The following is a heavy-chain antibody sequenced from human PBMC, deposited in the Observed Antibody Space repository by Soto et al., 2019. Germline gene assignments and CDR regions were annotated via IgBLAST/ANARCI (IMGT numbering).Heavy chain of an antibody. CDR2: INHSGST. J-gene: IGHJ5*02. Sequence: SWIRQPPGKGLEWIGEINHSGSTNYNPSLKSRVTISVDTSKNQFSLKLSSVTAADTAVYYCASPYYYGSGSYPWGQGTLVTVSS. CDR3: ASPYYYGSGSYP. D-gene: IGHD3-10*01. V-gene: IGHV4-34*01.